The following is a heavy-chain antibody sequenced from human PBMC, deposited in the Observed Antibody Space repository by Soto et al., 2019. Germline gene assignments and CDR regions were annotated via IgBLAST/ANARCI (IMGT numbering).Heavy chain of an antibody. V-gene: IGHV1-69*13. D-gene: IGHD1-26*01. Sequence: ASVKVSCKASGGTFSSYAISWVRQAPGQGLEWMGGIIPIFGTANYAQKFQGRVTITADESTSTAYMELSSLRSEDTAVYYCARKVGASSTLDYWGQGTLVTVSS. CDR3: ARKVGASSTLDY. CDR2: IIPIFGTA. CDR1: GGTFSSYA. J-gene: IGHJ4*02.